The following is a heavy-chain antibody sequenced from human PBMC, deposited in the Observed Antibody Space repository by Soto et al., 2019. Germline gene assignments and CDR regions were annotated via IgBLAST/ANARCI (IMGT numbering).Heavy chain of an antibody. CDR2: IHHSGST. CDR3: ARGVDPWSGYLF. Sequence: SETLSLTCALYGGSFDGYYWSWIRQSPGKGLEWIGEIHHSGSTKYNPSLKSRVSLSVDTSTRQFSLKMTSMTAADRGVYYCARGVDPWSGYLFWGQGTPVTVSS. J-gene: IGHJ4*02. V-gene: IGHV4-34*01. CDR1: GGSFDGYY. D-gene: IGHD3-3*01.